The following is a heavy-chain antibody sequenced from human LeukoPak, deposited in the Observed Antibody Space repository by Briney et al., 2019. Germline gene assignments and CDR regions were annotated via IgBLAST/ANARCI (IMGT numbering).Heavy chain of an antibody. CDR1: GFTFSSYA. J-gene: IGHJ4*02. Sequence: GRSLRLSCAASGFTFSSYATHWVRQAPGKGLEWVAVISYDGSNKYYADSVKGRFTISRDNSKNTLYLQMNSLRAEDTAVYYCARDYCSGGSCIQLYYWGQGTLVTVSS. CDR3: ARDYCSGGSCIQLYY. V-gene: IGHV3-30-3*01. D-gene: IGHD2-15*01. CDR2: ISYDGSNK.